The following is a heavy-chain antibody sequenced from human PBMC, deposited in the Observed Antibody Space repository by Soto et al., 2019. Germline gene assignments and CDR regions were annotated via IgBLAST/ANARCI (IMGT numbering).Heavy chain of an antibody. V-gene: IGHV1-2*04. CDR3: ARESGGATATLDYYYFYMDV. CDR1: GDTFNDYY. D-gene: IGHD5-12*01. Sequence: QVQLVQSGAEVKKPGASVTVSCRSSGDTFNDYYIHWVRQAPGQGLGWMGWINPNGGVTKYAQKFQGWVSMTRDTSIRTVYMQLSRLRSDDTAVYYCARESGGATATLDYYYFYMDVWGRGTTVTVSS. CDR2: INPNGGVT. J-gene: IGHJ6*03.